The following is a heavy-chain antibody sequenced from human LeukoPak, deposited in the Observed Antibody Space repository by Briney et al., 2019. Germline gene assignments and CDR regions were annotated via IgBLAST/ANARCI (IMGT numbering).Heavy chain of an antibody. V-gene: IGHV3-9*01. CDR3: TRRGTEGALDI. CDR1: GFTFDDSA. J-gene: IGHJ3*02. CDR2: ITWNSAAI. Sequence: GGSLRLSCVASGFTFDDSAMHWVRQPPGKGLEWVSGITWNSAAIVYADSLRGRFTISRDNAKNSLYLQMNSLRPEDTALYYCTRRGTEGALDIWGQGTMVTVSS. D-gene: IGHD1-1*01.